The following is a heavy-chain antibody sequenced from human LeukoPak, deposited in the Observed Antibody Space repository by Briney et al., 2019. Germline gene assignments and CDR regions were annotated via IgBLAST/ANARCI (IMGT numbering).Heavy chain of an antibody. J-gene: IGHJ4*02. CDR3: AKAPFADEEYYFDY. CDR2: ISGSGGST. Sequence: GGSLRLSCAASGFTFSSYAMSWVRQAPGKGLEWVLAISGSGGSTYYADSVKGRFTISRDNSKNTLYLQMNSLRAEDTAVYYCAKAPFADEEYYFDYWGQGTLVTVSS. D-gene: IGHD2-21*01. V-gene: IGHV3-23*01. CDR1: GFTFSSYA.